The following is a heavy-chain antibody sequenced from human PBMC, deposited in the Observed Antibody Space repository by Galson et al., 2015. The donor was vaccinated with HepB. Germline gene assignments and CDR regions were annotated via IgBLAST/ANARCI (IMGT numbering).Heavy chain of an antibody. CDR1: GFTFSSYW. Sequence: SLRLSCAASGFTFSSYWMHWVRQAPGKGLVWVSRINGDESDTSYADSVKGQFTVSRDSAKSTLYLQMNSLRVEGTAVYYCARGGSGYGNFEYWGQGTLVTVSS. V-gene: IGHV3-74*01. CDR3: ARGGSGYGNFEY. J-gene: IGHJ4*02. D-gene: IGHD6-19*01. CDR2: INGDESDT.